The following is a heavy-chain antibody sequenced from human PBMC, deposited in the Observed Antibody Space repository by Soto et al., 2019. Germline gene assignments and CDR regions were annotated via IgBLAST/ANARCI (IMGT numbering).Heavy chain of an antibody. CDR3: ARHKVVTQADY. Sequence: GESLKISCKGSGYSFTRYWIGWVRQMPGKGLEVMGIIYPGDSDTRYSPSFQGQVTISADKSISTAYLQWSSLKASDTAMYYCARHKVVTQADYWGQGTLVTVSS. CDR2: IYPGDSDT. J-gene: IGHJ4*02. V-gene: IGHV5-51*01. D-gene: IGHD2-15*01. CDR1: GYSFTRYW.